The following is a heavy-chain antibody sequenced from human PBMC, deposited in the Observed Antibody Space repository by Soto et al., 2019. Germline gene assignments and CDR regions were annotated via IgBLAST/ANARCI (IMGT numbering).Heavy chain of an antibody. Sequence: GGSLRLSCAASGFTFISYAISWVRLAPGKGLERVSTITGSGSGYNTFYTDSVKRRFIISGDNSENTAYLQMNSLSAEATAMYLRAKPEYSCLYYYGIDVWGHGTAVTVSS. CDR2: ITGSGSGYNT. CDR1: GFTFISYA. CDR3: AKPEYSCLYYYGIDV. D-gene: IGHD6-6*01. V-gene: IGHV3-23*01. J-gene: IGHJ6*02.